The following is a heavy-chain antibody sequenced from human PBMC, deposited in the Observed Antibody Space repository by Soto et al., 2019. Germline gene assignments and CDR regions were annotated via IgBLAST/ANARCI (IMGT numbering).Heavy chain of an antibody. Sequence: SVTVSCKASVYTLTSYAMHWVRQAPGQRLEWMGWINAGNGNTKYSQKFQGRVTITRDTSASTAYMELSSLRSEDTAVYYCARGSGYSSSSGLAPEYWGQGTLVTVSS. CDR1: VYTLTSYA. CDR2: INAGNGNT. D-gene: IGHD6-6*01. CDR3: ARGSGYSSSSGLAPEY. V-gene: IGHV1-3*01. J-gene: IGHJ4*02.